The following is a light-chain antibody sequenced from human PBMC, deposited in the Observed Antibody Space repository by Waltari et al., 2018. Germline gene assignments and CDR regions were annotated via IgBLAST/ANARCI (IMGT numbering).Light chain of an antibody. J-gene: IGLJ2*01. V-gene: IGLV2-23*02. Sequence: QSALTQPASVSGSPGQSITISCTGTSNDVGPYYLFSWYQHHPGKAPKFTIYEVSKRPSGVSDRFSGSQSGNTASLTISGLQADDEADYYCCSYASGSNLVFGGGTKLTVL. CDR2: EVS. CDR3: CSYASGSNLV. CDR1: SNDVGPYYL.